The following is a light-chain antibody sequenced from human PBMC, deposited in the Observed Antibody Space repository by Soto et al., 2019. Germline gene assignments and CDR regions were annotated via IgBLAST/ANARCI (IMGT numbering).Light chain of an antibody. J-gene: IGKJ3*01. CDR3: QHHGSPRFS. Sequence: EIVLTQSPGTLSLSPGERATLSCRASQSVSNNYLAWYQHKPCQPPRLLVYAASRRATAIPDRFSGSGSGTDFTLTIIRLEPEEFALYYCQHHGSPRFSFGPGTTVDIK. CDR1: QSVSNNY. V-gene: IGKV3-20*01. CDR2: AAS.